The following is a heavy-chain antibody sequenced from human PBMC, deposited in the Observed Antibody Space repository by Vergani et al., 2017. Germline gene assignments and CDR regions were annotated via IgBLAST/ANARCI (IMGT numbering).Heavy chain of an antibody. CDR3: ARINYYGSSGYSLTRWHNWFDP. J-gene: IGHJ5*02. Sequence: EVQLVESGGGLVQSGGSLRLSCAASGFIFSHYWMSWVRQAPGKGLEWVANINQDGSEKYYVDSVKGRFTISRDNAKNSLYLQMNSLRAEDTALYYCARINYYGSSGYSLTRWHNWFDPWGQGTLITFSS. D-gene: IGHD3-22*01. CDR1: GFIFSHYW. CDR2: INQDGSEK. V-gene: IGHV3-7*01.